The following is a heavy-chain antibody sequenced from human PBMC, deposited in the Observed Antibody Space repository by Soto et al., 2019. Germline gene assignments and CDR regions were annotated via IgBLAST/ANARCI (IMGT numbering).Heavy chain of an antibody. J-gene: IGHJ6*02. D-gene: IGHD3-9*01. CDR2: ISSIGST. V-gene: IGHV4-30-4*01. Sequence: WSWIKKTPGKGLEWIGYISSIGSTYYNPSLKSRVSVSRDTSKNQFSLKLSSVTTTDTAVYYCARGLVIRPYYYHGMDVWGQATSV. CDR3: ARGLVIRPYYYHGMDV.